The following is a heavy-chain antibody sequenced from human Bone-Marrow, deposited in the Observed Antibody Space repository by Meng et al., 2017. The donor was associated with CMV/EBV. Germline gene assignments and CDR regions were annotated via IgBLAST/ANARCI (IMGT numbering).Heavy chain of an antibody. CDR3: ARESGSGSRRFDF. J-gene: IGHJ4*02. CDR2: IIPVFGAG. D-gene: IGHD1-26*01. CDR1: GYTFDSFA. V-gene: IGHV1-69*06. Sequence: TAYGYTFDSFAMRWVRPAPGQGLEWVGGIIPVFGAGTYAQQFQGRVKIIADRSTNTAYLELGRLRSEDTAVYYCARESGSGSRRFDFWGQGTLVTVSS.